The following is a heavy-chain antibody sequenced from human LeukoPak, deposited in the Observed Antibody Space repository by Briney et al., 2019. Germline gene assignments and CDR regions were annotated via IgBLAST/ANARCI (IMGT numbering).Heavy chain of an antibody. CDR2: INPNSGGT. V-gene: IGHV1-2*02. CDR3: ARDRVVTTQNPYYYYYYMDV. D-gene: IGHD4-11*01. J-gene: IGHJ6*03. CDR1: GYTFTGYY. Sequence: ASVKVSCKASGYTFTGYYMHWVRQAPGQGLEWMGWINPNSGGTNYAQKFQGRVTMTRDTSTSTVYMELSSLRSEDTAVYYCARDRVVTTQNPYYYYYYMDVWGKGTTVTISS.